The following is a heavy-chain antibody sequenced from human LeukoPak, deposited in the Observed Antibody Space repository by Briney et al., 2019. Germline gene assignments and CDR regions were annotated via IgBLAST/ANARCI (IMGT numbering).Heavy chain of an antibody. CDR2: INTDSGNP. Sequence: GASVKVSCKASGYSFTSQGMNWVRQAPGQGLEWMGWINTDSGNPTYAQGFTGRFVFSLDSSVSTAYLQISSLKAEGTAVYYCARDRQWLPIGGYYYYYMDVWGKGTTVTVSS. CDR3: ARDRQWLPIGGYYYYYMDV. J-gene: IGHJ6*03. CDR1: GYSFTSQG. V-gene: IGHV7-4-1*02. D-gene: IGHD6-19*01.